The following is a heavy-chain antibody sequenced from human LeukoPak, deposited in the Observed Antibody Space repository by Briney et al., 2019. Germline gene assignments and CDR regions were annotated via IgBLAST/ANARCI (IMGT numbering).Heavy chain of an antibody. Sequence: ASVKVSCKASGYTFTSYDINWVRQATGQGLEWMGWMNPNSGNTGYAQKFQGRVTITRNTSISTAYMGLSSLRSEDTAVYYCARWSSSGDCFDYWGQGTLVTVSS. V-gene: IGHV1-8*03. CDR3: ARWSSSGDCFDY. CDR2: MNPNSGNT. CDR1: GYTFTSYD. D-gene: IGHD6-6*01. J-gene: IGHJ4*02.